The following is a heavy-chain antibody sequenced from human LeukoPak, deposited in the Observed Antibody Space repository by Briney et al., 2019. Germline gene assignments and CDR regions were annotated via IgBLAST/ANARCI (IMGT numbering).Heavy chain of an antibody. D-gene: IGHD3-22*01. CDR1: GFSITDHH. Sequence: GGSLRLSCAGAGFSITDHHMDWVRQAPGKGLEWVGRIKSKTDGGTTDYAAPVKGRFTISRDDSKNTLYLQMNSLKTEDTAVYYCSSYYYYYYYYMDVWGKGTTVTVSS. V-gene: IGHV3-15*01. CDR3: SSYYYYYYYYMDV. J-gene: IGHJ6*03. CDR2: IKSKTDGGTT.